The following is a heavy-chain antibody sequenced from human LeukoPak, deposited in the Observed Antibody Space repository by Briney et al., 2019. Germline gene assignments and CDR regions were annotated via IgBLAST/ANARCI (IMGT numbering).Heavy chain of an antibody. CDR1: GGTFSSYA. CDR3: ARGPHGAPSFGGMDV. V-gene: IGHV1-69*13. D-gene: IGHD4-17*01. J-gene: IGHJ6*02. CDR2: IIPIFGTA. Sequence: ASVKVSCKASGGTFSSYAISWVRQAPGQGLEWMGGIIPIFGTANYAQKFQGRVTITADESTSTAYMELRSLRSDDTAVYYCARGPHGAPSFGGMDVWGQGTTVTVSS.